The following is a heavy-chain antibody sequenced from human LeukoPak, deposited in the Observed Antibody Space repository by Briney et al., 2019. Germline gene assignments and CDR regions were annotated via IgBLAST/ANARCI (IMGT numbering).Heavy chain of an antibody. Sequence: SETLSLTCAVYGGSFSSYYWSWIRQPAGKGLEWIGRIYTSGSTNYNPSLKSRVTMSVDTSKNQFSLKLSSVTAADTAVYYCARARISHGFDPWGQGTLVTVSS. V-gene: IGHV4-59*10. D-gene: IGHD2-15*01. CDR3: ARARISHGFDP. J-gene: IGHJ5*02. CDR1: GGSFSSYY. CDR2: IYTSGST.